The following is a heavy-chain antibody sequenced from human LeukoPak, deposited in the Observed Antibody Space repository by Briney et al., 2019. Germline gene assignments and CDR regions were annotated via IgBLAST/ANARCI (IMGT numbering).Heavy chain of an antibody. CDR3: ASFYCSSTSCSHWGRRYFDY. Sequence: ASVKVSCKASGYTFTGYYMHWVRQAPGQGLEWMGWINPNSGGTNYAQKFQGRVNMTRDTSIRTAYIELSRLRSDDTAVYYCASFYCSSTSCSHWGRRYFDYWGQGTLVTASS. CDR2: INPNSGGT. J-gene: IGHJ4*02. CDR1: GYTFTGYY. V-gene: IGHV1-2*02. D-gene: IGHD2-2*01.